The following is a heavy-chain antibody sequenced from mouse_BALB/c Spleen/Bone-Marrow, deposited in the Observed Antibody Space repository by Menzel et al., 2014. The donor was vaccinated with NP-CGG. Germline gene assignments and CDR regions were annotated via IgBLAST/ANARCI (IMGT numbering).Heavy chain of an antibody. J-gene: IGHJ4*01. Sequence: VQLVESGAELARPGASVKMSCKASGYTFTTYTIHWMKQRPGQGLEWVGYIIPSSGYTNYNQKFKDKATLTADKSSSTAYMQLSSLTPEDSAAYYCAIRYYAMDYWGQGTSVTVSS. CDR3: AIRYYAMDY. D-gene: IGHD1-1*01. V-gene: IGHV1-4*01. CDR1: GYTFTTYT. CDR2: IIPSSGYT.